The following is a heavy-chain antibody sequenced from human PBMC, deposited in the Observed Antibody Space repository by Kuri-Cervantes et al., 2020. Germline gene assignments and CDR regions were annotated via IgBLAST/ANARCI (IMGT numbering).Heavy chain of an antibody. CDR3: AKGPGYGDYGEYYFDY. Sequence: GESLKISCAASGFTFDDYGMSWVRQAPGKGLEWVSGINWNGGSTGYADSVKGRFTISRDNAKNSLYLQMNSLRAEDTAVYYCAKGPGYGDYGEYYFDYWGQGTLVTVSS. D-gene: IGHD4-17*01. CDR1: GFTFDDYG. V-gene: IGHV3-20*04. CDR2: INWNGGST. J-gene: IGHJ4*02.